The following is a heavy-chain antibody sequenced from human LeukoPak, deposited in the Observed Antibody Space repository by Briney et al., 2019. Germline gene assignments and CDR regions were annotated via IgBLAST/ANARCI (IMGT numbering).Heavy chain of an antibody. D-gene: IGHD2-2*01. J-gene: IGHJ3*01. CDR2: ISSSGSAI. Sequence: PGGSLRLSCAASGFTFSAYYMGWIRQAPGKGREWVAYISSSGSAIFNRGSVKGRFTLSRDNAKNSPWLQRNSVIAEEMCFYYCAKAGVPAATASHDAFHLWGQGTMVPVP. CDR1: GFTFSAYY. CDR3: AKAGVPAATASHDAFHL. V-gene: IGHV3-11*01.